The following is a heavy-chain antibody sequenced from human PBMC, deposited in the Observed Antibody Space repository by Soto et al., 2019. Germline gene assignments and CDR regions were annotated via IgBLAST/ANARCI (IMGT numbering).Heavy chain of an antibody. D-gene: IGHD3-10*01. Sequence: EVQLVESGGGLVQPGGSLRLSCAASGFTFSSYAMHWVRQAPGKGLEYVSAISSNGGSTYYAISVKGRFTISRDNSXHTLYLQMGSLRAEDMAVYYCARQGRAVSSYYFDYWGQGTLVTVSS. CDR1: GFTFSSYA. V-gene: IGHV3-64*01. CDR3: ARQGRAVSSYYFDY. J-gene: IGHJ4*02. CDR2: ISSNGGST.